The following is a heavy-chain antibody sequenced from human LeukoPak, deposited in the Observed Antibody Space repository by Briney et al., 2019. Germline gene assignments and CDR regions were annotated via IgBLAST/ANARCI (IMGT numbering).Heavy chain of an antibody. J-gene: IGHJ4*02. CDR1: GGSISSSSYY. CDR2: IYYSGST. CDR3: ARGVVGPSDY. D-gene: IGHD1-26*01. Sequence: SETLSLTCTVSGGSISSSSYYWGWIRQPPGKGLEWIGSIYYSGSTYYNPSLKSRVTISVDTSKNQFSLKLSSVTAADTAVYYCARGVVGPSDYWGQGTLVTVSS. V-gene: IGHV4-39*07.